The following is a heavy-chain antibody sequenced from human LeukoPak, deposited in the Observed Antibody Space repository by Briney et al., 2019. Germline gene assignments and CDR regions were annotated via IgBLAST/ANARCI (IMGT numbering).Heavy chain of an antibody. Sequence: GGSLRLSCAASGFTFSNYAMSWVRQAPGKGLEWVSGISGSGSGTYYVDSVKGRFTISRDNSKSTLFLQMNSLRAEDTAVYYCAKEGYYDFSGSYFDYWGQGTLVTVSS. V-gene: IGHV3-23*01. D-gene: IGHD3-22*01. CDR2: ISGSGSGT. CDR1: GFTFSNYA. J-gene: IGHJ4*02. CDR3: AKEGYYDFSGSYFDY.